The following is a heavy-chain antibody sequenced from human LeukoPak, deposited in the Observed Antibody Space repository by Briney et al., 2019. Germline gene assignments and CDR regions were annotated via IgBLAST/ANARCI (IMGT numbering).Heavy chain of an antibody. CDR2: IYTSGST. CDR3: ARHEGIIAAAGTFHFDY. Sequence: SETLSLTCTVSGYSISSGYYWGWIRQPPGKGLEWIGYIYTSGSTNHNPSLKSRVTISVDTSKNQFSLKLSSVTAADTAVYYCARHEGIIAAAGTFHFDYWGQGTLVTVSS. CDR1: GYSISSGYY. D-gene: IGHD6-13*01. V-gene: IGHV4-38-2*02. J-gene: IGHJ4*02.